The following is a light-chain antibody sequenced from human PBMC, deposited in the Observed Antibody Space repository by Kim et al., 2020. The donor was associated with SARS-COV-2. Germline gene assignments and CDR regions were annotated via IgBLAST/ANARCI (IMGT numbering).Light chain of an antibody. CDR1: SGDVGGYNY. CDR3: CSYAGSYSWV. V-gene: IGLV2-11*03. Sequence: GQSVTISCPGTSGDVGGYNYVSWYQQRPTRAPKLMIYDVTKRPSGVPDRFSGSKSGNTASLTISGLQAEDEADYYCCSYAGSYSWVFGGGTQLTVL. CDR2: DVT. J-gene: IGLJ3*02.